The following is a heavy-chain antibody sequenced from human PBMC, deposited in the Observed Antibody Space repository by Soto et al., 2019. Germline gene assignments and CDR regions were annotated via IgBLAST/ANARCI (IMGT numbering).Heavy chain of an antibody. CDR1: AGSISSSSYY. CDR3: ARHRGTTGYYYYYYGMDV. Sequence: SETLSLTCTVSAGSISSSSYYWGWIRHPPGKGLEWIGSIYYSGSTYYNPSLKSRVTISVDTSKNQFSLKLSSVTAADTAVYYCARHRGTTGYYYYYYGMDVWGQGTTVT. D-gene: IGHD1-7*01. CDR2: IYYSGST. V-gene: IGHV4-39*01. J-gene: IGHJ6*02.